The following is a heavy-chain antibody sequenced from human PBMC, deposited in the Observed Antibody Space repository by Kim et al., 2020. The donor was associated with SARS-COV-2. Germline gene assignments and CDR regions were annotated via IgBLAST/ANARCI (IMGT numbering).Heavy chain of an antibody. Sequence: SETLSLTCTVSGGSISSGGYYWSWIRQHPGKGLEWIGYIYYSGSTYYNPSLKSRVTISVDTSKNQFSLKLSSVTAADTAVYYCAGYGSGSYYFFDYWGQGTLVTVSS. J-gene: IGHJ4*02. V-gene: IGHV4-31*03. CDR2: IYYSGST. D-gene: IGHD3-10*01. CDR3: AGYGSGSYYFFDY. CDR1: GGSISSGGYY.